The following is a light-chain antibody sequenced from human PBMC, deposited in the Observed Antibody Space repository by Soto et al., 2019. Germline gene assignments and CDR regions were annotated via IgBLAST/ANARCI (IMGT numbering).Light chain of an antibody. CDR2: DAS. CDR1: QDISSY. CDR3: QQFDDLPIT. V-gene: IGKV1-33*01. J-gene: IGKJ5*01. Sequence: DIQMTQSPSSLSASVGDRVTITCQASQDISSYLNWYQQKPGQAPKLLIFDASDLETGVPSRFSGSGSGTDFTVTISSLQAEDIATYYCQQFDDLPITFGQGTRLDIK.